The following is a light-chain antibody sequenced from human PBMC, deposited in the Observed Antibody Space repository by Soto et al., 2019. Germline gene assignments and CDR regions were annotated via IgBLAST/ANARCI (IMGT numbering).Light chain of an antibody. Sequence: EIVLTQSPATLSLSPGERATRSCRASQSVSSYLAWYQQKPGQAPRLLIYDASNRATGIPARFSGSGSGTDFTLTISSLEPEDFAVYYCQQRSRTFGGGTKVEI. CDR1: QSVSSY. CDR3: QQRSRT. J-gene: IGKJ4*01. CDR2: DAS. V-gene: IGKV3-11*01.